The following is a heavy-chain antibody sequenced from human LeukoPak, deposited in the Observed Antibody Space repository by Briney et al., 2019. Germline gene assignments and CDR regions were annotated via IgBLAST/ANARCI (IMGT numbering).Heavy chain of an antibody. V-gene: IGHV1-24*01. D-gene: IGHD2/OR15-2a*01. CDR3: ARPRFPYYRLSGADYQYMDV. CDR1: GYTLTELS. Sequence: ASVKVSCKVSGYTLTELSMHWVRQAPGKGLEWMGGFDPEDGETIYAQKFQGRVTMTEDTSTDTAYMELSSLRSEDTAVYYCARPRFPYYRLSGADYQYMDVWGKGTTVTVSS. J-gene: IGHJ6*03. CDR2: FDPEDGET.